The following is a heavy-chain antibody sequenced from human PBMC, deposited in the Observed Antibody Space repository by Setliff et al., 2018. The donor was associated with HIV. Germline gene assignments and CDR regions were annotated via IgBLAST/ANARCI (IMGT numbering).Heavy chain of an antibody. CDR2: ISADNGVA. CDR3: ARGHSGNDY. Sequence: ASVKVSCKSSGFLLSVHAISWVRQAPGQGLEWMGWISADNGVANYAQKFQGRVTMTTDTSTNTAYMDIRNLTSDDTAVYYCARGHSGNDYWGQGTLVTVSS. CDR1: GFLLSVHA. V-gene: IGHV1-18*01. D-gene: IGHD1-1*01. J-gene: IGHJ4*02.